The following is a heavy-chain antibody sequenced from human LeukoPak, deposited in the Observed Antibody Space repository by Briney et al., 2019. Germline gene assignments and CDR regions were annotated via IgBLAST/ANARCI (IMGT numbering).Heavy chain of an antibody. Sequence: ASVKVSCKVSGYTLTELSMHWVRQAPGKGLEWMGGFDPEDGETIYAQKFQGRVTMTEDTSTDTAYMELSSLRSEDTAVYYCATGPIAVASTGWFDPWGQGTLVTVSS. CDR1: GYTLTELS. D-gene: IGHD6-19*01. V-gene: IGHV1-24*01. CDR3: ATGPIAVASTGWFDP. J-gene: IGHJ5*02. CDR2: FDPEDGET.